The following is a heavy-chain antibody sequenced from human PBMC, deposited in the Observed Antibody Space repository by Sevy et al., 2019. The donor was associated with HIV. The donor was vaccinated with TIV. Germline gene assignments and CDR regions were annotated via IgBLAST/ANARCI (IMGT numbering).Heavy chain of an antibody. CDR3: ATDDRDNSGYHFTY. V-gene: IGHV3-30-3*01. CDR2: TSYDGSSN. D-gene: IGHD3-22*01. J-gene: IGHJ4*02. Sequence: GGSLRLSCAASGFTFSNFAMHWVRQAPGKGLEWVAITSYDGSSNYYADSVKGRFTISRDNSKHTLYLQMNSLTVEDTAVYYCATDDRDNSGYHFTYWGQGTQVTVSS. CDR1: GFTFSNFA.